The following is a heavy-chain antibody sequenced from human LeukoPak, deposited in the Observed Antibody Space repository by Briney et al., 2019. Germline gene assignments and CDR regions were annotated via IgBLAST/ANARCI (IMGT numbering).Heavy chain of an antibody. CDR2: IVVGSGNT. V-gene: IGHV1-58*01. CDR1: GFTFTSSA. CDR3: AADTYYYDSSGYYRGAFDI. J-gene: IGHJ3*02. D-gene: IGHD3-22*01. Sequence: ASVKVSCKASGFTFTSSAVQWVRQARGQRLEWIGWIVVGSGNTNYAQKFQERVTITRAMSTSTAYMELSSLRSEDTAVYYCAADTYYYDSSGYYRGAFDIWGQGTMATVSS.